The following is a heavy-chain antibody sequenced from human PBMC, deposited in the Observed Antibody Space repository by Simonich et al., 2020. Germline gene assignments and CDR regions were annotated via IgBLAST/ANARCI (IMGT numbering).Heavy chain of an antibody. CDR1: GGSISSSSYY. J-gene: IGHJ3*02. V-gene: IGHV4-39*01. CDR3: ARHAGFAFDI. D-gene: IGHD6-13*01. Sequence: QLQLQESGPGLVKPSETLSLTCTVSGGSISSSSYYWGWIRQPPGKGLEWIGSIYISGGPYYNPSLKSRVTISVDTSKNQFSLKLSSVTAADTAVYYCARHAGFAFDIWGQGTMVTVSS. CDR2: IYISGGP.